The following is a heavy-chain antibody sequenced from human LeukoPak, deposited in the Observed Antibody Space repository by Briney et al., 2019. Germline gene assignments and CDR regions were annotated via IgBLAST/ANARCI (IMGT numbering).Heavy chain of an antibody. CDR3: ARHYYDFWSGYIRPRHGWFDP. J-gene: IGHJ5*02. CDR2: INHSGST. Sequence: PSETLPLTCAVYGGSFSGYYWSWIRQPPGKGLEWIGEINHSGSTNYNPSLKSRVTISVDTSKNQFSLKLSSVTAADTAVYYCARHYYDFWSGYIRPRHGWFDPWGQGTLVTVSS. V-gene: IGHV4-34*01. CDR1: GGSFSGYY. D-gene: IGHD3-3*01.